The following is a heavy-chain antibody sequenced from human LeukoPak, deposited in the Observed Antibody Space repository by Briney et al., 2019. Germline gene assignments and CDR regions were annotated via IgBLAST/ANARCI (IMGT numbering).Heavy chain of an antibody. D-gene: IGHD3-10*01. J-gene: IGHJ4*02. CDR2: IYPGDSDT. Sequence: TPGESLKISCEGSGYSFTNYWIGWVRQMPRKGLEWMGIIYPGDSDTRYSPSFQGQVTISADKSISTAYLQWSSLKASDTAMYYCARGVRQWFGELSPFYFDYWGQGALVTVSS. CDR1: GYSFTNYW. CDR3: ARGVRQWFGELSPFYFDY. V-gene: IGHV5-51*01.